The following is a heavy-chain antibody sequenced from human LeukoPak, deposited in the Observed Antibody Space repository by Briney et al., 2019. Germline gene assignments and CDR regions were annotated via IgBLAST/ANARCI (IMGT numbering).Heavy chain of an antibody. D-gene: IGHD1-26*01. CDR3: ARHKSGSYYSFDY. CDR1: GGSISNYY. CDR2: IYYSGST. J-gene: IGHJ4*02. Sequence: SETLSLTCTVSGGSISNYYWSWIRQPAGKGLEWIGYIYYSGSTNYNPSLKSRVTISVDTSKNQFSLKLNSVTAADTAVYYCARHKSGSYYSFDYWGQGTLVTVSS. V-gene: IGHV4-59*08.